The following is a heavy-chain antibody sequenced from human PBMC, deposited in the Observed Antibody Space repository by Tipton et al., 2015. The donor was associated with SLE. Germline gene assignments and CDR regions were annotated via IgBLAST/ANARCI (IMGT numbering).Heavy chain of an antibody. CDR2: IYTSGST. D-gene: IGHD1-26*01. Sequence: TLSLTCAVYGGSISSGSYYWSWIRQPAGKGLEWIGYIYTSGSTNYNPSLKSRVTISVDTSKNQFSLKLSSVTAADTAVYYCVLIVGATDYWGQGTLVTVSS. V-gene: IGHV4-61*09. J-gene: IGHJ4*02. CDR3: VLIVGATDY. CDR1: GGSISSGSYY.